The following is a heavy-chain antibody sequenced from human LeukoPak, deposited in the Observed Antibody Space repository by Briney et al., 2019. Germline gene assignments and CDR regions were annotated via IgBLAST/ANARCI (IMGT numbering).Heavy chain of an antibody. CDR3: ARGGVTTLDWFDP. CDR1: GGTFSSYG. D-gene: IGHD1-1*01. CDR2: TIPMFHTT. V-gene: IGHV1-69*05. J-gene: IGHJ5*02. Sequence: ASVKVSCKASGGTFSSYGFSWVRQGPGQVLEWMGGTIPMFHTTVYAQKFQGRVTISTDESTSTAYMEVSSLRSEDTAVYYCARGGVTTLDWFDPWGQGTLVTVSS.